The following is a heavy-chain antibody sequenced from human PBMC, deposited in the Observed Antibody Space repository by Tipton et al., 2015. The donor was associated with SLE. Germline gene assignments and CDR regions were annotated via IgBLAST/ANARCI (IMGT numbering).Heavy chain of an antibody. CDR1: GGSFSGYY. CDR2: INHSGST. CDR3: ARDNTMVRGVSWAFDI. J-gene: IGHJ3*02. D-gene: IGHD3-10*01. V-gene: IGHV4-34*01. Sequence: TLSLTCAVYGGSFSGYYWSWIRQPPGKGLEWIGEINHSGSTNYNPSLKSRVTISVDTSKNQFSLKLSSVTAADTAVYYCARDNTMVRGVSWAFDIWGQGKMVTVSS.